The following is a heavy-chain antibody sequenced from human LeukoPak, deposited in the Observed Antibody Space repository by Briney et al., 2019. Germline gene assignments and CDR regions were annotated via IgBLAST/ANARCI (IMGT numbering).Heavy chain of an antibody. Sequence: SETLSLTCTVSGGSISSYYWSWIRQPPGKGLEWIGEINHSGSTNYNPSLKSRVTISVDTSKNQFSLKLSSVTAADTAVYYCARGARYCSSTSCYAGIGLYYFDYWGQGTLVTVSS. V-gene: IGHV4-34*01. CDR2: INHSGST. J-gene: IGHJ4*02. CDR3: ARGARYCSSTSCYAGIGLYYFDY. CDR1: GGSISSYY. D-gene: IGHD2-2*01.